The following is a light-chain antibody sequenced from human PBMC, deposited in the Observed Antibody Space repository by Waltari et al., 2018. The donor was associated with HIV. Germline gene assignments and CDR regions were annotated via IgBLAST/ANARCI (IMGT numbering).Light chain of an antibody. Sequence: DIVMTQSQPSLPDTPGEPASMAWRSSQSLFHHNGYNSVDLYLQRPGQSPQLLIHLASNRASGVPDRFTGSGSGTEFTLKISRVEAEDVWVYYCMQALQIPRPFSPGTKVDIK. CDR2: LAS. V-gene: IGKV2-28*01. CDR1: QSLFHHNGYNS. CDR3: MQALQIPRP. J-gene: IGKJ3*01.